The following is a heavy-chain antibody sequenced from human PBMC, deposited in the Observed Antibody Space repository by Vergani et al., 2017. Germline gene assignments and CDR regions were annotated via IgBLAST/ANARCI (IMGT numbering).Heavy chain of an antibody. CDR2: IIPIFGTA. J-gene: IGHJ4*02. CDR3: GGSXPGCSSTSCYEEWLLDY. D-gene: IGHD2-2*01. V-gene: IGHV1-69*01. CDR1: GGTFSSYA. Sequence: QVQLVQSGAEVKKPGSSVKVSCKASGGTFSSYAISWVRQAPGQGLEWMGGIIPIFGTANYAQKFKGRFTIPADESTSTAYVERSILRSEDAAVYYCGGSXPGCSSTSCYEEWLLDYWGQGTLVTVSS.